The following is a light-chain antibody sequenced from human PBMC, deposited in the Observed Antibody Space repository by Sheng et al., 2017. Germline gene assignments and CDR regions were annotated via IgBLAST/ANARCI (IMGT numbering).Light chain of an antibody. Sequence: QTVVTQEPSLTVSPGGTITLTCGSNTGAVTSGHYPNWFQQKPGQAPRALIHSTNNKHSWTPARLSGSLLGGKAALTVSAVQPEDEGDYYCQLYFDGAWVFGGGTKLTVL. CDR3: QLYFDGAWV. V-gene: IGLV7-43*01. CDR1: TGAVTSGHY. CDR2: STN. J-gene: IGLJ3*02.